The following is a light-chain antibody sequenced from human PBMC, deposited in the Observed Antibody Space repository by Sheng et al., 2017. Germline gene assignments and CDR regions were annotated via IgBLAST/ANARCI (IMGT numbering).Light chain of an antibody. J-gene: IGKJ2*01. Sequence: EIVMTQSPATLSVSPGERATLSCRASQGVDTRLAWYQQKPGQAPRLLIYGASTRATGIPARFSGSGSGTEFTLTISSLQSEDFAVYYCQQYNNWPYTFGQGTKLEI. CDR1: QGVDTR. CDR3: QQYNNWPYT. CDR2: GAS. V-gene: IGKV3-15*01.